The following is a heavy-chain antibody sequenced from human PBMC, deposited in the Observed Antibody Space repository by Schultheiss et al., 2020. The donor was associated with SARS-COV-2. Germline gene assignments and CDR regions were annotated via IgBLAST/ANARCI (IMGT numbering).Heavy chain of an antibody. CDR1: GYTFTGYH. CDR2: IIPIFGTA. CDR3: ARGPCSSTSCYNFYYYYGIDV. J-gene: IGHJ6*02. V-gene: IGHV1-69*06. D-gene: IGHD2-2*02. Sequence: SVKVSCKASGYTFTGYHMHWVRQAPGQGLEWMGGIIPIFGTANYAQKFQGRVTITADKSTSTAYMELSSLRSEDTAVYYCARGPCSSTSCYNFYYYYGIDVWGQGTTVTVSS.